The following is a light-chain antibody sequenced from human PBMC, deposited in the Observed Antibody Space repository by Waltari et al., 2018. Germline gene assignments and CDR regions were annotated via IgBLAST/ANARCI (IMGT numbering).Light chain of an antibody. Sequence: EIVLTQSPATLSLSPGERVTLSCRASQTIGISLVWYQQKPGQAPRLLMYDASYRASGTPLRFSGSGSGTDFTLTISSLEPEDVAVYYCQVRSSWPMYTFGQGTKLEVK. J-gene: IGKJ2*01. CDR2: DAS. V-gene: IGKV3-11*01. CDR3: QVRSSWPMYT. CDR1: QTIGIS.